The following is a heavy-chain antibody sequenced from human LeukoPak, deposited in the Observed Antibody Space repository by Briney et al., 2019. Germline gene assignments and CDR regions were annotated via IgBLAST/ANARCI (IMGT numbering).Heavy chain of an antibody. CDR3: AKGALRIVRNDAFDI. CDR2: ISSSSSTI. CDR1: GFTFSSYS. V-gene: IGHV3-48*04. Sequence: PGGSLRLSCAASGFTFSSYSMNWVRQAPGKGLEWVSYISSSSSTIYYADSVKGRFTISRDNAKNSLYLQMNSLRAEDTAVYYCAKGALRIVRNDAFDIWGQGTMVTVSS. J-gene: IGHJ3*02. D-gene: IGHD3-10*02.